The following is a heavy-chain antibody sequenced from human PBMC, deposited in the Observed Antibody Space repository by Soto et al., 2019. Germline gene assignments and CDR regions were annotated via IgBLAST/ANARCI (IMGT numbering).Heavy chain of an antibody. V-gene: IGHV4-4*07. CDR3: AREPEYYYDSSGYPNWFDP. Sequence: PSETLSLTCTVSGGSISSYYWSWIRQPAGKGLEWIGRIYTSGSTNYNPSLKSRVTMSVDTSKNQFSLKLSSVTAADTAVYYCAREPEYYYDSSGYPNWFDPWGQGTLVTVSS. CDR1: GGSISSYY. J-gene: IGHJ5*02. CDR2: IYTSGST. D-gene: IGHD3-22*01.